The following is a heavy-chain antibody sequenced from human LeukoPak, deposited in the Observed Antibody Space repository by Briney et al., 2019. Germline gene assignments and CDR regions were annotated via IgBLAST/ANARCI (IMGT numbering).Heavy chain of an antibody. V-gene: IGHV7-4-1*02. J-gene: IGHJ4*02. CDR3: ARVGSGWDFDY. CDR1: GYTFTSYA. D-gene: IGHD6-19*01. Sequence: ASVKVSCKASGYTFTSYAMNWVRQAPGQGLEWMGWINTNTGNPAYAQGFTGRFVFSLDASVSTAYLQISSLKAEDTAVYYCARVGSGWDFDYWGQGTLVTVSS. CDR2: INTNTGNP.